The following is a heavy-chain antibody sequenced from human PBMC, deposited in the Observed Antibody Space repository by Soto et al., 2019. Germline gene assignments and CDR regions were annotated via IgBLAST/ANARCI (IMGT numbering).Heavy chain of an antibody. Sequence: GGSLRLSCAASGFTFSSYAMSWVRQAPGKGLEWVSAISGSGGSTYYADSVKGRFTISRDNSKNTLYLQMNSLRAEDTAVYYCAKSDSGGSYNYYYYYMDVWGKGTTVTVSS. V-gene: IGHV3-23*01. CDR3: AKSDSGGSYNYYYYYMDV. CDR1: GFTFSSYA. CDR2: ISGSGGST. D-gene: IGHD2-15*01. J-gene: IGHJ6*03.